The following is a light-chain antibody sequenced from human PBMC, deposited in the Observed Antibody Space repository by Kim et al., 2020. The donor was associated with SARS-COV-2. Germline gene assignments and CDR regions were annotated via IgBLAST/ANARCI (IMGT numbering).Light chain of an antibody. V-gene: IGKV3-15*01. J-gene: IGKJ2*01. Sequence: EIVMTQSPATLSVSPGERATLSCRASQSVSSNLAWYQQKPGQAHRLLIYGASTRATGIPARFSGSGSGTEFTLTISSLQSEDFAVYYCQQYNNWPPYTFGQGTSWRS. CDR1: QSVSSN. CDR2: GAS. CDR3: QQYNNWPPYT.